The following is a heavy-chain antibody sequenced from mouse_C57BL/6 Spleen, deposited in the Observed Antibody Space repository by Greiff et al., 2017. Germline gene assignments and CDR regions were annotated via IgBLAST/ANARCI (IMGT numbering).Heavy chain of an antibody. J-gene: IGHJ3*01. D-gene: IGHD2-4*01. CDR2: ISSGSSTI. Sequence: DVMLVESGGGLVKPGGSLKLSCAASGFPFSDYGMHWVRQAPEKGLGWVAYISSGSSTIYYADTVKGRFTISRDNAKNTLFMLMTSLRSEDTAMYYCARYLYDYVLFAYWGQGTLVTVSA. CDR1: GFPFSDYG. CDR3: ARYLYDYVLFAY. V-gene: IGHV5-17*01.